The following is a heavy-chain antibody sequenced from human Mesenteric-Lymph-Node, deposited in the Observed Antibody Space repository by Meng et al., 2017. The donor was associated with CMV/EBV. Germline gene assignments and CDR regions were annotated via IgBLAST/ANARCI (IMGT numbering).Heavy chain of an antibody. CDR1: GGPYSRTSYH. D-gene: IGHD1-1*01. CDR2: IYYSGST. V-gene: IGHV4-61*01. Sequence: LTCPVPGGPYSRTSYHWSWIRQPPGKGLEWLGYIYYSGSTNYNPSLKSRVTISIDTSKKQFSLKMTSVTAADTAVYYCVRLERGWFDPWGQGSLVTVSS. CDR3: VRLERGWFDP. J-gene: IGHJ5*02.